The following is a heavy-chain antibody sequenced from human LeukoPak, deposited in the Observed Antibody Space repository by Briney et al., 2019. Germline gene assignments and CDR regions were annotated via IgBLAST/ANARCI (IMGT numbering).Heavy chain of an antibody. J-gene: IGHJ6*02. Sequence: GGSLRLSCAASGFTVSSNYMSWVRQAPGKGLEWVSVIFSGGTTYYADSVKGRFTISRDNSKNTLYLQMNSLRAEDTAVYYCAREGNYHDTDVWGQGTTVTVSS. CDR2: IFSGGTT. CDR3: AREGNYHDTDV. V-gene: IGHV3-53*01. CDR1: GFTVSSNY.